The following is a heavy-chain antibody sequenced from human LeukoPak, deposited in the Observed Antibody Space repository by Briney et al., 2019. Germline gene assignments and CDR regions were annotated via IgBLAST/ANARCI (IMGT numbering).Heavy chain of an antibody. Sequence: ASVKVSCKASGYTFTSYDINWVRQATGQGLEWMGWMNPSSGNTGYAQKFQGRVTMTRNTSISTAYMELSSLRSEDTAVYYCARDSSSWSSRTFDYWGQGTLVTVSS. CDR2: MNPSSGNT. J-gene: IGHJ4*02. CDR1: GYTFTSYD. CDR3: ARDSSSWSSRTFDY. V-gene: IGHV1-8*01. D-gene: IGHD6-13*01.